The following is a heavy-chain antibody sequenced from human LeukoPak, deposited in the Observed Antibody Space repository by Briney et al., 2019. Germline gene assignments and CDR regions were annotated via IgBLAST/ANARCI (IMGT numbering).Heavy chain of an antibody. CDR3: ASNSYGQDFDY. J-gene: IGHJ4*02. CDR2: IIPIFGTA. Sequence: ASVKVSCKVSGGTFSSYAISWVRQAPGQGLEWMGGIIPIFGTANYAQKFQGRVTITADESTSTAYMELSSLRSEDTAVYYCASNSYGQDFDYWGQGTLVTVSS. V-gene: IGHV1-69*13. D-gene: IGHD5-18*01. CDR1: GGTFSSYA.